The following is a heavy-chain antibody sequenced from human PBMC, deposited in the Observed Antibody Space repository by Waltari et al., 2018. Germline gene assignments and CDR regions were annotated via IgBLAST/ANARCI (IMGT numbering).Heavy chain of an antibody. CDR1: GGTFSSYE. Sequence: QVHLVQSGAEVTKPGSSVRVSCKASGGTFSSYEFNWVRQAPGHWLEWMGGIIPIVGTTNDEKKFQGRVTSTADTSTTTAYMELSSLRFEDTAVYDCARDPKGTTVIYDAFDLWGQGTMVSVSS. V-gene: IGHV1-69*14. D-gene: IGHD4-17*01. CDR2: IIPIVGTT. CDR3: ARDPKGTTVIYDAFDL. J-gene: IGHJ3*01.